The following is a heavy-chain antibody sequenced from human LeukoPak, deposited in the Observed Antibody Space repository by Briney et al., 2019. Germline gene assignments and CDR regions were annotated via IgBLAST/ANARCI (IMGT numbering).Heavy chain of an antibody. CDR3: AEDWGPWFFDY. Sequence: PSETLSLTCTVSGGSISSSSYYWGWIRQPPGKGLEWIGSIYYSGSTYYNPSLKSRVTISVDTSKNQFSLKLSSVTAADTAVYYLAEDWGPWFFDYWGQGTLVTVSS. D-gene: IGHD3-16*01. CDR2: IYYSGST. J-gene: IGHJ4*02. V-gene: IGHV4-39*07. CDR1: GGSISSSSYY.